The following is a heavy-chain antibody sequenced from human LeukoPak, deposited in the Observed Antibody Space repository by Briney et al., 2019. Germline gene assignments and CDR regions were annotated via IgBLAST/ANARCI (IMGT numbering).Heavy chain of an antibody. Sequence: GGSLRLSCAATGFTFSSYGMHWVRQVPGKGLESVAFIRYDGSYKFYADSVKGRFTISRDDSKNTLYLQMSGLRPEDTAVYYCAKVEYSSSWYGVGSLDDWGQGTLVTVSA. CDR2: IRYDGSYK. V-gene: IGHV3-30*02. CDR3: AKVEYSSSWYGVGSLDD. CDR1: GFTFSSYG. D-gene: IGHD6-13*01. J-gene: IGHJ4*02.